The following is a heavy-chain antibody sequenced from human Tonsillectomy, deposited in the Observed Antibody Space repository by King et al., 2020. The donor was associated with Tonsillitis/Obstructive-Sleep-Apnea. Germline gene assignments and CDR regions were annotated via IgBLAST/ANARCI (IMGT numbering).Heavy chain of an antibody. V-gene: IGHV4-34*01. CDR2: INHSGST. D-gene: IGHD2-15*01. CDR1: GGSFNDYS. J-gene: IGHJ5*02. CDR3: ARGEGVLVVELEDLRFDP. Sequence: VQLQQWGAGLLKPSETLSLTCAVYGGSFNDYSWNWIRQPPGKGLEWIGEINHSGSTTYNPSLKSRVTMAVDPSKKQFSLNLTSVTAAATAVYYCARGEGVLVVELEDLRFDPWGQGTLVTVSS.